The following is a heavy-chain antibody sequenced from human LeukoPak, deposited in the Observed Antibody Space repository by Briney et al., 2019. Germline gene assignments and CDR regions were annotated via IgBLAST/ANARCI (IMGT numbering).Heavy chain of an antibody. D-gene: IGHD2-15*01. CDR2: IYYIGTT. V-gene: IGHV4-59*01. CDR3: ARGGFESCSAGSCLLGNY. J-gene: IGHJ4*02. CDR1: RGSISPYY. Sequence: SETLSLTCTVSRGSISPYYWSWIRQSPGKGLEWIGYIYYIGTTNCNPSLQSRVTMSVDTSTNQFTLNLASVTAADTAVYYCARGGFESCSAGSCLLGNYWGQGILVAVSS.